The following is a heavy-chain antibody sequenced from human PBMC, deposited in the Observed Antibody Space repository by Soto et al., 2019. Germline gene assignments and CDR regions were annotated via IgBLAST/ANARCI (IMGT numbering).Heavy chain of an antibody. CDR1: GGSISSGGYY. J-gene: IGHJ6*02. V-gene: IGHV4-31*03. CDR2: IYYSGST. D-gene: IGHD2-2*01. CDR3: AVSRDGYSMDV. Sequence: SETLSLTCTFSGGSISSGGYYWSWIRQHPGKGLEWIGYIYYSGSTYYNPSLKSRVTISVDTSKDQFSLKLSSVTAADTAVYYCAVSRDGYSMDVWGQGTKVTVSS.